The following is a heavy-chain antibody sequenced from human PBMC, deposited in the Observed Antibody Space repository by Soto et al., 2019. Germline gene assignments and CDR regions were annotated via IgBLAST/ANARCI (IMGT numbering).Heavy chain of an antibody. J-gene: IGHJ5*02. CDR3: ARQSSGWYNWFDP. Sequence: SETLSLTCAVSGGSISNSNYYWGWIRQPPGKGLEWIGSIYYSGSIYYNPSLKSRVTISVDTSKNQFSLKLSSVTAAETAVYYCARQSSGWYNWFDPWGQGTLVTVSS. D-gene: IGHD6-19*01. V-gene: IGHV4-39*01. CDR1: GGSISNSNYY. CDR2: IYYSGSI.